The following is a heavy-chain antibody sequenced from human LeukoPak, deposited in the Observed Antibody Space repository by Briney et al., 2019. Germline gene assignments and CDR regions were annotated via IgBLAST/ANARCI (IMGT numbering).Heavy chain of an antibody. CDR1: GVNFGTYW. Sequence: PGGSLRLSCAASGVNFGTYWMSWVRQAPGQGLEWLANIRQDGSVKFYVDSVNGRFTISRDNAKSSLYLQMNSLGVEDTAVYYCASSHDSCGNDWGQGTLVTVSS. CDR2: IRQDGSVK. CDR3: ASSHDSCGND. J-gene: IGHJ4*02. D-gene: IGHD3-22*01. V-gene: IGHV3-7*01.